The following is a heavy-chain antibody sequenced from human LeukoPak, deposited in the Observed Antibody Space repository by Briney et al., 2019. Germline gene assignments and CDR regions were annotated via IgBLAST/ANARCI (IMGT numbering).Heavy chain of an antibody. Sequence: QSGGSLRLSCAASGFTFGSYGMSWVRQAPGEGLEWVAFITTTGATTSYAGSVKGRFTISRDNARDTLYMQTNSLRDEDTALYYCTIMHGYYDGSGYWVQWGQGTLVTVSS. CDR1: GFTFGSYG. J-gene: IGHJ4*02. CDR3: TIMHGYYDGSGYWVQ. D-gene: IGHD3-22*01. V-gene: IGHV3-23*01. CDR2: ITTTGATT.